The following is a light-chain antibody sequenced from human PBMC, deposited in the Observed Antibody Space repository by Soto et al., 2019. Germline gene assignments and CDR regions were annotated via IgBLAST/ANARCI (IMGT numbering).Light chain of an antibody. CDR1: SSDVGRYNY. CDR3: CSYTNRATYV. J-gene: IGLJ1*01. CDR2: EVS. V-gene: IGLV2-14*01. Sequence: QSVLAQPASVSGSPGQSITISCTGTSSDVGRYNYVSWYQQHPGKAPKLMIHEVSYRPSWVSSRFSGSKSGNTASLTISGLQAEDEAEYHCCSYTNRATYVFGPGSQGHRP.